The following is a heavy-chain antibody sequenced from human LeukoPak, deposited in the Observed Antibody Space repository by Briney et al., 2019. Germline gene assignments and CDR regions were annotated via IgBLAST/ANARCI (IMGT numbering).Heavy chain of an antibody. CDR2: IYYSGST. Sequence: PSETLSLTCTVSGGSISSYYWSWIRQPPGKGLEWIGYIYYSGSTNYNPSLKSRVTISVDTSKNQFSLKLSSVTAADTAVYYCARGLVDYGDLYYGMDVWGQGTTVTVSS. D-gene: IGHD4-17*01. CDR1: GGSISSYY. V-gene: IGHV4-59*01. CDR3: ARGLVDYGDLYYGMDV. J-gene: IGHJ6*02.